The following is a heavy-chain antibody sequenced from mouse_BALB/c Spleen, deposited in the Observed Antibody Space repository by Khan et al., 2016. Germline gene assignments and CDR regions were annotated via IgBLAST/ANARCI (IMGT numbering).Heavy chain of an antibody. CDR2: IDPETGGT. J-gene: IGHJ2*01. Sequence: QVRLQQSGAELVRPGASVTLSCKTSGYTFTDYELHWVKQTPVHGLEWIGGIDPETGGTACNQKFKGKATLTADKSSSTAYMELRSLTSEDSAVYFCTRWIIYSGSSRFDYWGQGSTLTVSS. CDR1: GYTFTDYE. D-gene: IGHD2-1*01. CDR3: TRWIIYSGSSRFDY. V-gene: IGHV1-15*01.